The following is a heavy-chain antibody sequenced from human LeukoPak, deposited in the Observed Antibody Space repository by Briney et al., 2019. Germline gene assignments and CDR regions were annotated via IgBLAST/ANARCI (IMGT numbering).Heavy chain of an antibody. V-gene: IGHV3-23*01. D-gene: IGHD6-13*01. Sequence: GGSLRLSCAASGFTFSSYAMSWVRQAPGRGLEWVSVISGSGGSTYYADSVKGRFTISRDSSKNTLYLQMNSLRAEDTAVYYCAKAPRSSWFGDYWGQGTLVTVSS. CDR1: GFTFSSYA. J-gene: IGHJ4*02. CDR3: AKAPRSSWFGDY. CDR2: ISGSGGST.